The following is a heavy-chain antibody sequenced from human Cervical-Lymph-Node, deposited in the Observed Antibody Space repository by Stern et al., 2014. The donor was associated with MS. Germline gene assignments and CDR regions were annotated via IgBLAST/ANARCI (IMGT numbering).Heavy chain of an antibody. D-gene: IGHD5-12*01. Sequence: QMQLVQSGAEVKKPGASVQVSCKASGYTFTNYFIHWVRQAPGQGLEWMGVIYPSGGNTKYAQRFQGRLTMTRDTSTSTVYMVLRSLRSDDTAVYYCARDLATRFDPWGQGTLVTVSS. V-gene: IGHV1-46*01. CDR2: IYPSGGNT. J-gene: IGHJ5*02. CDR3: ARDLATRFDP. CDR1: GYTFTNYF.